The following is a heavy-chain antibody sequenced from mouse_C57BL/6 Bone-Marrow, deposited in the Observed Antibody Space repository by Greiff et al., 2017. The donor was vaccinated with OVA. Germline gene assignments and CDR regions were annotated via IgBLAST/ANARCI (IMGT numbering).Heavy chain of an antibody. CDR1: GFTIKDYY. D-gene: IGHD2-4*01. J-gene: IGHJ2*01. CDR3: TTVLRRDYIDY. Sequence: EVQLQESGAELVRPGASVKLSCTASGFTIKDYYMHWVQQRPDQGLEWIGWINPEDGDTEYASKFQGKATITADPSSNTAYLQLSSLTSEDTAVYYCTTVLRRDYIDYWGQGTTLTVSS. CDR2: INPEDGDT. V-gene: IGHV14-4*01.